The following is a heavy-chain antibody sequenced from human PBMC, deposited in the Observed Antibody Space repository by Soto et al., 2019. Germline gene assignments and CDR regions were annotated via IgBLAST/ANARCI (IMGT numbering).Heavy chain of an antibody. Sequence: XGSLRLSFAASGFTFSSYAMHWVRQAPGKGLEWVAVISYDGSNKYYADSVKGRFTISRDNSKNTLYLQMNSLRAEDTAVYYCASDIAVAGTTPYYYYGMDVWGQGTTVTVPS. CDR2: ISYDGSNK. J-gene: IGHJ6*02. CDR3: ASDIAVAGTTPYYYYGMDV. CDR1: GFTFSSYA. D-gene: IGHD6-19*01. V-gene: IGHV3-30-3*01.